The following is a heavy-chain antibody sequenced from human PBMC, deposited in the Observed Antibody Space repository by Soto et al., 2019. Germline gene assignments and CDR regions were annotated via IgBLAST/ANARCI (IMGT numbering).Heavy chain of an antibody. CDR2: IIPILGIA. D-gene: IGHD2-21*01. V-gene: IGHV1-69*02. CDR1: GGTFSSYT. Sequence: QVQLVQSGAEVKKPGSSVKVSCKASGGTFSSYTISWVRQAPGQGLEWMGRIIPILGIANYAQKFQGRVTITXXKXTXXAYMELSSLRSEDTAVYYCARLVEMATIGESWFDPWGQGTLVTVSS. CDR3: ARLVEMATIGESWFDP. J-gene: IGHJ5*02.